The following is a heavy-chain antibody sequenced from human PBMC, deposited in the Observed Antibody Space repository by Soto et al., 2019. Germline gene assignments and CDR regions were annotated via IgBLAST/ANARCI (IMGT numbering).Heavy chain of an antibody. CDR1: GGSISNYY. J-gene: IGHJ6*02. CDR3: ARELSNIAARDMDV. CDR2: IYYSGST. Sequence: SETLSLTCSVSGGSISNYYWSWIRQPPGKTLEWIGYIYYSGSTSYNPSLKSRVTISVDTSKNHLSLKLSSVTAADTAMYYCARELSNIAARDMDVWGQGTTVTVSS. V-gene: IGHV4-59*01. D-gene: IGHD2-15*01.